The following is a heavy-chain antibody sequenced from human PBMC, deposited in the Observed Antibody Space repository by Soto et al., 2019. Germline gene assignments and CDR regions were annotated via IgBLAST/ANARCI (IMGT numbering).Heavy chain of an antibody. CDR2: IKPTSGNT. J-gene: IGHJ6*02. Sequence: QVQLVQSGAEVKKPGASVQVSCKASGYTFSDYYIHWLRQAPGQGLEWLGWIKPTSGNTDSAQKFQGRVTMTRDTSSATAYMELDSLTSDDTAVYYCARDARFCGSGPCRNYFGIDVWGQGTTVKVSS. CDR1: GYTFSDYY. CDR3: ARDARFCGSGPCRNYFGIDV. V-gene: IGHV1-2*02. D-gene: IGHD2-21*01.